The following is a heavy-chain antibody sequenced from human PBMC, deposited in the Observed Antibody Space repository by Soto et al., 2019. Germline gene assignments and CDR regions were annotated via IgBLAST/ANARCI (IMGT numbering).Heavy chain of an antibody. CDR2: IYSGGST. J-gene: IGHJ4*02. D-gene: IGHD3-16*01. Sequence: PGGSLRLSCAASGFTVSSNYMSWVRQAPGKGLEWVSVIYSGGSTYYADSVKGRFTISRDNSKNTLYLQMNSLRAEDTAVYYCARTPMITFGGVMMSGFDYWGQGTLVTVSS. CDR3: ARTPMITFGGVMMSGFDY. V-gene: IGHV3-66*01. CDR1: GFTVSSNY.